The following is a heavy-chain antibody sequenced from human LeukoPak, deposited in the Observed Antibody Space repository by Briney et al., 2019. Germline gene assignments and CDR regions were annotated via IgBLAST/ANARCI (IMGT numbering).Heavy chain of an antibody. CDR1: GYPFTNYY. CDR3: AIAPTPYYYYGMDV. CDR2: TNPSAGST. Sequence: GASVKVSCKASGYPFTNYYMHWVRQAPGQGLEWMGLTNPSAGSTSYAQKFQGRVTMTRDTSTSTGYMNLSSLRSEDTAVYYCAIAPTPYYYYGMDVWGQGTTVTVSS. V-gene: IGHV1-46*01. J-gene: IGHJ6*02.